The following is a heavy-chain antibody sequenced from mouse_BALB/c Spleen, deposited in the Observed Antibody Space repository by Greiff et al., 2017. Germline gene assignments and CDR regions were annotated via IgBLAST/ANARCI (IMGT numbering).Heavy chain of an antibody. V-gene: IGHV5-6-5*01. Sequence: EVQLVESGGGLVKPGGSLKLSCAASGFTFSSYAMSWVRQTPEKRLEWVASISSGGSTYYPDSVKGRFTISRDNARNILYLQMSSLRSEDTAMYYCARGDYGYDYWGRGTTLTVSS. CDR2: ISSGGST. D-gene: IGHD2-2*01. J-gene: IGHJ2*01. CDR3: ARGDYGYDY. CDR1: GFTFSSYA.